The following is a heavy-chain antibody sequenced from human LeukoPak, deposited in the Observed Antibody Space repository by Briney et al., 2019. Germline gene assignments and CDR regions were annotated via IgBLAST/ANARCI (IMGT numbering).Heavy chain of an antibody. V-gene: IGHV3-30*03. J-gene: IGHJ4*02. D-gene: IGHD1-26*01. CDR3: TTKRVGAPAFDY. CDR1: GFTFSSYG. Sequence: GRSLRLSCAASGFTFSSYGMHWVRQAPGKGLEWVAVISYDGSNKYYADSVKGRFTISRDNSKNTLYLQMSSLRAEDTAVYYCTTKRVGAPAFDYWGQGTLVTVSS. CDR2: ISYDGSNK.